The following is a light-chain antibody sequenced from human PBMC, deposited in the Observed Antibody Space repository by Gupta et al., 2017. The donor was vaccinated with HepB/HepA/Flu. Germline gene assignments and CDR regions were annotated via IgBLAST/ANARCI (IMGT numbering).Light chain of an antibody. V-gene: IGLV2-11*01. CDR3: CSYAGSYTWV. Sequence: QSALTQPRSVSGSPGQSVTISCTGTSSDVGAYNYVSLYQHHPRQPTILTISDVKQRPAGVAGRFAGSNASTAALLTTSGLQAEDEADYCCCSYAGSYTWVFGGGTKLTVL. CDR2: DVK. J-gene: IGLJ2*01. CDR1: SSDVGAYNY.